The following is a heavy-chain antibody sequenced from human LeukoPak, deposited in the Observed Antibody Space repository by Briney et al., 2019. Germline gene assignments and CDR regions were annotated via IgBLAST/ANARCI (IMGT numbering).Heavy chain of an antibody. Sequence: GGSLRLSCAASGFTFNGYAMSWVRQAPGKGLEWVSSISGGGDTSYYADSVRGRFTISRDTSKNMLFLQMDRLRAEDTAIYDCAKNAGDGGYYYYMDVWGKGTTVTVSS. CDR1: GFTFNGYA. CDR2: ISGGGDTS. D-gene: IGHD3-16*01. V-gene: IGHV3-23*01. CDR3: AKNAGDGGYYYYMDV. J-gene: IGHJ6*03.